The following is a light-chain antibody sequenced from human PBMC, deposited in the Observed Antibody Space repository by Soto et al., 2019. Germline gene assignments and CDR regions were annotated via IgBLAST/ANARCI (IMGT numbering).Light chain of an antibody. CDR3: QEYNSYWA. Sequence: DIQMTQSPSTLSASVGDRVTITCRASQSIGSWLAWYQQKPGTAPKLLIYKASSLESGVPSRFSGSGSGTEFTLTISSLQHDDFATYYCQEYNSYWAFGQGTKVEI. CDR1: QSIGSW. CDR2: KAS. J-gene: IGKJ1*01. V-gene: IGKV1-5*03.